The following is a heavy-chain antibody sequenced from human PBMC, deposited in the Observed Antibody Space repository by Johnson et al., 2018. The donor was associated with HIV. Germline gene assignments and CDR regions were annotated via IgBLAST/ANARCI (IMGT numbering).Heavy chain of an antibody. CDR2: IWFDGNTE. CDR1: GFTFSNYR. CDR3: AKGQVARGAFDI. V-gene: IGHV3-33*06. D-gene: IGHD2-15*01. J-gene: IGHJ3*02. Sequence: QEQLAESGGGVVQPGRSLRLSCAASGFTFSNYRMHWVRQAPGKGLEWVAIIWFDGNTEYYADSVKGRFTISRDNSKNTLYLQMNSLRVEDTAVYYCAKGQVARGAFDIWGQGTMVTVSS.